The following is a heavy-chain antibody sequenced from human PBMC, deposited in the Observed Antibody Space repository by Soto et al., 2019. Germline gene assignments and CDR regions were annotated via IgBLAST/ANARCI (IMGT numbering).Heavy chain of an antibody. Sequence: GGSLRLSCAASGFTVSSNYMSWVRQAPGKGLEWVSVIYSGGSTYYADSVKGRFTISRDNSKNTLYLQMNSLRAEDTAVYYCARETCSGGSCYYYYMDVWGKGTTVTVSS. V-gene: IGHV3-66*01. CDR2: IYSGGST. CDR3: ARETCSGGSCYYYYMDV. CDR1: GFTVSSNY. D-gene: IGHD2-15*01. J-gene: IGHJ6*03.